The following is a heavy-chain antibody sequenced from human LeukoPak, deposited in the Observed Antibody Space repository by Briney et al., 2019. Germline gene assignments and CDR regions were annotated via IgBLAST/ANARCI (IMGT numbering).Heavy chain of an antibody. J-gene: IGHJ3*02. V-gene: IGHV4-59*01. CDR3: ARPKYYYDSSGSLWDAFDI. CDR2: IYYSGST. CDR1: GGSISSYY. Sequence: PSETLSLTCTVSGGSISSYYWSWIRQPPGKGLEWIGYIYYSGSTNYNPSLKSRVTISVDTSKNQFSLKLSSVTAADTAVYYCARPKYYYDSSGSLWDAFDIWGQGTMVTVSS. D-gene: IGHD3-22*01.